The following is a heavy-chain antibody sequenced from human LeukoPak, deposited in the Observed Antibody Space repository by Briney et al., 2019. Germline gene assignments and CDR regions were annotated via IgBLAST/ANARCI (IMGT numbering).Heavy chain of an antibody. Sequence: GGSLRLSCAGSGYSFDDYAMRWVRQVPGKGLEWVAGINWNGGSTGYAASVKGRCTISRDNAKTALYLEMNSLRAEDTAFYYCVRLGRDRYTCGAAYWGQGTLVTVSS. CDR2: INWNGGST. D-gene: IGHD5-24*01. CDR3: VRLGRDRYTCGAAY. CDR1: GYSFDDYA. J-gene: IGHJ1*01. V-gene: IGHV3-20*04.